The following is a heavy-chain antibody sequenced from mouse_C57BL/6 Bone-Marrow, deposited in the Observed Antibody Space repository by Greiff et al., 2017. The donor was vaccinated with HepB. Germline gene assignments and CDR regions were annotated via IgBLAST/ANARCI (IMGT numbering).Heavy chain of an antibody. CDR3: ARARWLLEYYYAMDY. Sequence: VQLQQPGAELVKPGASVKMSCKASGYTFTSYWITWVKQRPGQGLEWIGDIYPGSGSTNYNEKFKSKATLTVDTSSSTAYMQLSSLTSEDSAVYYCARARWLLEYYYAMDYWGQGTSVTVSS. D-gene: IGHD2-3*01. J-gene: IGHJ4*01. V-gene: IGHV1-55*01. CDR1: GYTFTSYW. CDR2: IYPGSGST.